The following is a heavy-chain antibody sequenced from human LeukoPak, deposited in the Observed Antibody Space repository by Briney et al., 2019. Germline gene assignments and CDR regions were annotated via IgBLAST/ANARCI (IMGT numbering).Heavy chain of an antibody. CDR2: IIPIFGAA. V-gene: IGHV1-69*05. CDR1: GGTFSSYA. D-gene: IGHD3-3*01. CDR3: ARMIDFWSGTYYYYMDV. Sequence: GASVKVSCKASGGTFSSYANSWVRQAPGQGLEWMGGIIPIFGAANYAQKFQGRVTITTDESTSTAYMELSSLRSEDTAVYYCARMIDFWSGTYYYYMDVWGKGTTVTVSS. J-gene: IGHJ6*03.